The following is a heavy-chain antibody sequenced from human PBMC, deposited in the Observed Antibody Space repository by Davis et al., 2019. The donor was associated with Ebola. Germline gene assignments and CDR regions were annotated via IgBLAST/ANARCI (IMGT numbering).Heavy chain of an antibody. J-gene: IGHJ4*02. Sequence: GESLKISCAASGFTFSSYWMHWVRQAPGKGLVWVSRINSDGSSTSYADSVKGRFTISRDNAKNTLYLQMNSLRAEDTAVYYCASPGLDSSGYYWPFGDYWGQGTLVTVSS. CDR1: GFTFSSYW. CDR2: INSDGSST. CDR3: ASPGLDSSGYYWPFGDY. V-gene: IGHV3-74*01. D-gene: IGHD3-22*01.